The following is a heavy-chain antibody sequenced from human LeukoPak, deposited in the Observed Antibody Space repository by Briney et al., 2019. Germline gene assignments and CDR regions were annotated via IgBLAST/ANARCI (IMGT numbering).Heavy chain of an antibody. CDR2: ISAYNGNT. CDR3: AKDQGLDYYYYYMDV. Sequence: ASVKVSCKASGYTFTSYGISWVRQAPGQGLEWMGWISAYNGNTNYAQKLQGRVTMTTDTSTSTAYMELRSLRSDDTAVYYCAKDQGLDYYYYYMDVWGKGTTVTISS. J-gene: IGHJ6*03. CDR1: GYTFTSYG. V-gene: IGHV1-18*01. D-gene: IGHD6-19*01.